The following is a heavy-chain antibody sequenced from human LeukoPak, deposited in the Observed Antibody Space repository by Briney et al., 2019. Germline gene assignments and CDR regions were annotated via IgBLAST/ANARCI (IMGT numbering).Heavy chain of an antibody. CDR1: GGXISSSSYY. D-gene: IGHD3-10*01. V-gene: IGHV4-39*01. Sequence: PSETLPLTCTVSGGXISSSSYYWGWIRQPPGKGLEWLGSIYYSGSTYYNPSLKSRVTISVDTSKNQFSLKLSSVTAADTAVYYCASFKTRGVRRLYYFDYWGQGTLVTVSS. CDR2: IYYSGST. J-gene: IGHJ4*02. CDR3: ASFKTRGVRRLYYFDY.